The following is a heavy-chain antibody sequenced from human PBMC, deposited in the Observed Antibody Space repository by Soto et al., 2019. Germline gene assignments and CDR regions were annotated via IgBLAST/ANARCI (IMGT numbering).Heavy chain of an antibody. CDR1: GYSFTSYW. V-gene: IGHV5-51*01. J-gene: IGHJ3*02. Sequence: PGESLKISCKGSGYSFTSYWIGWVRQMPGKGLEWMGIIYPGDSDTRYSPSFQGQVTISADKSISTAYLQWSSLKASDTAMYYCARSGYSSSWYEGGDGAFAIWGKGTMVTVSS. CDR3: ARSGYSSSWYEGGDGAFAI. CDR2: IYPGDSDT. D-gene: IGHD6-13*01.